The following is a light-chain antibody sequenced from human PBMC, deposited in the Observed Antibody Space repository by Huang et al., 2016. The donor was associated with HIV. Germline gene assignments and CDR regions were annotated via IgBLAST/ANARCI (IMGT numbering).Light chain of an antibody. V-gene: IGKV3-15*01. Sequence: EIVMTQSLATLSVSPGERVTLSCRASQSLSSQLAWYQQKRGQAPRLLIYGVSTRATDIPARFSGSGSGTDFTLTINSLQSEDFATYYCQQYNDWPLTFGQGTEVEIK. J-gene: IGKJ1*01. CDR1: QSLSSQ. CDR2: GVS. CDR3: QQYNDWPLT.